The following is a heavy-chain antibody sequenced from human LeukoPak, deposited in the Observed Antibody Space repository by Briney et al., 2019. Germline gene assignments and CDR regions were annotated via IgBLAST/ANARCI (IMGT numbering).Heavy chain of an antibody. V-gene: IGHV4-59*08. J-gene: IGHJ4*02. CDR2: IYYSGST. D-gene: IGHD6-19*01. Sequence: PAETLSLTCTVSGGSISSSYWSWIRQPPGKGLEWIGYIYYSGSTNYNPSFKSRVAILVDTSKNQFSQKLSSVTAADTAVYYCATWGIAVAGTFDYWGQGTLVTVST. CDR1: GGSISSSY. CDR3: ATWGIAVAGTFDY.